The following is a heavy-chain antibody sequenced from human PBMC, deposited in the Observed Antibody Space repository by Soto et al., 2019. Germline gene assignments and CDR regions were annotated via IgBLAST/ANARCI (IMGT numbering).Heavy chain of an antibody. CDR3: AKNQERELPRVIDF. J-gene: IGHJ4*02. Sequence: GGSLRLSCATSGLTFSNYATSWVRQAPGGGLEWVSSMSGSSSTTYYADSVRGRFTISRDRSKNTLYLQMSSLRAEDTALYYCAKNQERELPRVIDFWGQGTLVTVSS. D-gene: IGHD1-7*01. CDR2: MSGSSSTT. CDR1: GLTFSNYA. V-gene: IGHV3-23*01.